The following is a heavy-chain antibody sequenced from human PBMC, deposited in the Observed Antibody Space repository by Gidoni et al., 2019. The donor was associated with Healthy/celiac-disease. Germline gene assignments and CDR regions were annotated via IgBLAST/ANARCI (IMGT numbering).Heavy chain of an antibody. CDR3: ARDIGDIVATIWRDYFDY. V-gene: IGHV3-33*01. CDR2: RWYDGSNK. J-gene: IGHJ4*02. Sequence: VESGGGVVQPGRSLRLSCAASGFPFSSYGMHWVRQAPGKGMEWVAGRWYDGSNKYYADSVKGRFTISRDNSKNTLYLQMNSLRAEDTAVYYCARDIGDIVATIWRDYFDYWGQGTLVTVSS. D-gene: IGHD5-12*01. CDR1: GFPFSSYG.